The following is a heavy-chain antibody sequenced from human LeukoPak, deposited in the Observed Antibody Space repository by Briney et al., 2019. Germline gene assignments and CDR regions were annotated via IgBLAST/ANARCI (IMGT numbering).Heavy chain of an antibody. V-gene: IGHV4-61*01. CDR3: ARVSVRSIHPDP. D-gene: IGHD2/OR15-2a*01. Sequence: SETLSLTCTVSGGFVSSGSYYWSWIRQPPGKGLEWIGYIYYSGSTNYNPSLKSRVTISVDTSKNQFSLKLSSVTAADTAVYYCARVSVRSIHPDPWGQGTLVTVSS. CDR1: GGFVSSGSYY. J-gene: IGHJ5*02. CDR2: IYYSGST.